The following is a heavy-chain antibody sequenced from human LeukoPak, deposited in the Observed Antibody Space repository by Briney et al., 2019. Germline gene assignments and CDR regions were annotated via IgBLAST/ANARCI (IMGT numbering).Heavy chain of an antibody. V-gene: IGHV3-48*03. J-gene: IGHJ4*02. CDR2: ISSSGSTI. Sequence: PGGSLRLSCAASGFTFSKMNWVRQAPGKGLEWVSYISSSGSTIYYADSVKGRFTISRDNAKNSLYLQMSSLRAEDTAVYYCARDQAMVRGVITVDYWGQGTLVTVSS. CDR3: ARDQAMVRGVITVDY. D-gene: IGHD3-10*01. CDR1: GFTFSK.